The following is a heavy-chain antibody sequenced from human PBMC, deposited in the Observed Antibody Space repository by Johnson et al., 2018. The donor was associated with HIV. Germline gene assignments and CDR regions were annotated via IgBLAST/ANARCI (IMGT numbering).Heavy chain of an antibody. Sequence: QVQLVESGGGVVQPGRSLRLSCAASGFTFSSYGMHWVRQAPGKGLEWVAVISYDGSNKYYADSVKGRFPISRDNSKNTLYLQMNSLRAEDTAVYYCARGSYDFWSGYYTGHDAFDIWGQGTMVTVSS. V-gene: IGHV3-30*03. D-gene: IGHD3-3*01. CDR2: ISYDGSNK. J-gene: IGHJ3*02. CDR1: GFTFSSYG. CDR3: ARGSYDFWSGYYTGHDAFDI.